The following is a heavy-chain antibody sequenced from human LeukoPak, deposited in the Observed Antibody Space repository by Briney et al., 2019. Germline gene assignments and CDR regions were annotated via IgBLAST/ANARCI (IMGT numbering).Heavy chain of an antibody. D-gene: IGHD2-21*02. CDR2: IYYSGST. J-gene: IGHJ4*02. CDR1: DGSITNYY. Sequence: SETLSLTCTVSDGSITNYYWSWIRQPPGKGLEWIGYIYYSGSTNYNPSLKSRVTISIDTSKNQFSLKLSSVTAADTAVYYCARRRYCGGDCYTLDYWGQGTLVTVSS. V-gene: IGHV4-59*08. CDR3: ARRRYCGGDCYTLDY.